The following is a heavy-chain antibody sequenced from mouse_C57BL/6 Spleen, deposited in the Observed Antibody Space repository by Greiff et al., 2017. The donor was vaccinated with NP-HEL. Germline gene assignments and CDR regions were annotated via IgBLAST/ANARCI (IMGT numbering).Heavy chain of an antibody. Sequence: EVKLQESGPGLVKPSQSLSLTCSVTGYSITSGYYWNWIRQFPGNKLEWMGYISYDGSNNYNPSLKNRISITRDTSKNQFFLKLNSVTTEDTATYYCARGLQGAMDYWGQGTSVTVSS. D-gene: IGHD1-2*01. J-gene: IGHJ4*01. CDR1: GYSITSGYY. CDR3: ARGLQGAMDY. CDR2: ISYDGSN. V-gene: IGHV3-6*01.